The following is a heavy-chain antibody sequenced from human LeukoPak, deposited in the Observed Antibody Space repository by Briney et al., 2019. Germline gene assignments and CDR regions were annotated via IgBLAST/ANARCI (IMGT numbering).Heavy chain of an antibody. CDR2: IYSGGST. Sequence: GGSLRLSCAASGFTVSSNYMSWVRQAPGKGLEWVSVIYSGGSTYYADSVKGRFAISRDNSKNTLYLQMNSLRAEDTAVYYCARDQTDYYDSSGSDAFDIWGQGTMVTVSS. J-gene: IGHJ3*02. CDR3: ARDQTDYYDSSGSDAFDI. D-gene: IGHD3-22*01. CDR1: GFTVSSNY. V-gene: IGHV3-66*01.